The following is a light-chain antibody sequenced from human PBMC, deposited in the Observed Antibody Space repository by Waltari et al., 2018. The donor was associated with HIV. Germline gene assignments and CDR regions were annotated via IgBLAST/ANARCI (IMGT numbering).Light chain of an antibody. CDR2: DFS. CDR3: CSYVRSSTFAV. V-gene: IGLV2-23*02. CDR1: SSDVGGCNY. J-gene: IGLJ2*01. Sequence: QSALTQPASVSGSPAKSITISCTGTSSDVGGCNYVSLYQQHPVKSPKLMIYDFSKRPSGVSNRFSGSKAGNTASLTISGLQAEDEADYYCCSYVRSSTFAVFGGGTKLTVL.